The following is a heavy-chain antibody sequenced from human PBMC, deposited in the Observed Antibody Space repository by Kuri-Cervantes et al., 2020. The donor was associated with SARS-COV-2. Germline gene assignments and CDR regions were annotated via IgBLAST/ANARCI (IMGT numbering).Heavy chain of an antibody. J-gene: IGHJ4*02. Sequence: GSLRLSCAFYGESFSGYYWNWIRQSPGKGLEWIGEVNHRGSTNYNPSLKSRVTISVDTSSKQFSLHLGSVTAADTAVYYCYTYYYDSSGYTDYWGQGTLVTVSS. D-gene: IGHD3-22*01. CDR1: GESFSGYY. V-gene: IGHV4-34*06. CDR3: YTYYYDSSGYTDY. CDR2: VNHRGST.